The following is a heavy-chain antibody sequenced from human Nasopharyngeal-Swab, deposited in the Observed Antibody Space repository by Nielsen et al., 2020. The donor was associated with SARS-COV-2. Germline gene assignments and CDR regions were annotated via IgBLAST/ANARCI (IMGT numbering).Heavy chain of an antibody. Sequence: VRQAPGKGLEWVSSISSSSSYIYYADSVKGRFTISRDNAKNSLYLQMNSLRAEDTAVYYCAKGSGYYYDSSGRPGAFDIWGQGTMVTVSS. D-gene: IGHD3-22*01. V-gene: IGHV3-21*04. CDR2: ISSSSSYI. J-gene: IGHJ3*02. CDR3: AKGSGYYYDSSGRPGAFDI.